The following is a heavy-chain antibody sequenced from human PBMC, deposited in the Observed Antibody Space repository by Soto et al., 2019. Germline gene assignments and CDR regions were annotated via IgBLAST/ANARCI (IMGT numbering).Heavy chain of an antibody. CDR3: TRERPDGARLDP. CDR1: GGSISSGDYY. CDR2: IYHSGST. V-gene: IGHV4-30-4*01. J-gene: IGHJ5*02. D-gene: IGHD6-6*01. Sequence: SETLSLTCTVSGGSISSGDYYWSWIRQPPGKGLEWIGYIYHSGSTYYNPSLKSRVTISVDTSKNQFSLKLSSVTAADTAVYYCTRERPDGARLDPWGQGTLVTVSS.